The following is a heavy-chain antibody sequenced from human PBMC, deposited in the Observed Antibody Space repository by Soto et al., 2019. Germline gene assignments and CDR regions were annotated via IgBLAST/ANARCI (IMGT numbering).Heavy chain of an antibody. CDR1: GYTFTSYG. Sequence: GASVKVSCKDSGYTFTSYGISWVRQAPGQGLEWMGWISAYNGNTNYAQKLQGRVTMTTDTSTSTAYMELRSLRSDDTAVYYCARDSGGQGYGDYVVYWGQGTLVTVSS. CDR3: ARDSGGQGYGDYVVY. D-gene: IGHD4-17*01. V-gene: IGHV1-18*01. CDR2: ISAYNGNT. J-gene: IGHJ4*02.